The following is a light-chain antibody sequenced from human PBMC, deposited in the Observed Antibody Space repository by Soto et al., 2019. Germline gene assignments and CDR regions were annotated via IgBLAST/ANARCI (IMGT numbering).Light chain of an antibody. CDR2: YAS. Sequence: EIVLTQSPGTLSLSPGERATLSCRASRTIDNSYLAWFQQKPGQAPRLLIYYASSRAAGIPDRFSGSEFAIDFTLTISRLEPEDVAVYYCHQYGNSPYTFGQGTKLDIK. J-gene: IGKJ2*01. CDR1: RTIDNSY. V-gene: IGKV3-20*01. CDR3: HQYGNSPYT.